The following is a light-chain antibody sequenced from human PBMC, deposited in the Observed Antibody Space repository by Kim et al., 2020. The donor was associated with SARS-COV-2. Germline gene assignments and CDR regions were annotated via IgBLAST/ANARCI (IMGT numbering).Light chain of an antibody. J-gene: IGKJ4*01. CDR2: DTS. Sequence: LYPGERATLSCRASQSVRSYLGWYRQKPGQAPRLLIYDTSNRAPGIPARFSGSGSGTDFTLTISSLEPEDFAIYYCQQRSDWPLTFGGGTKVDIK. CDR1: QSVRSY. CDR3: QQRSDWPLT. V-gene: IGKV3-11*01.